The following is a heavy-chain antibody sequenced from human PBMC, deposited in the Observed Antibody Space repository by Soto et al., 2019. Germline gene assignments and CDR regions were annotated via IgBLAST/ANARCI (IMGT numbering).Heavy chain of an antibody. V-gene: IGHV4-34*01. CDR1: GGSFNGYY. J-gene: IGHJ4*02. CDR3: ARAPDKYYFDS. Sequence: LSLTCAVYGGSFNGYYWSWIRQPPGKGPEWIGDINHSGSTNYNPSLKSRVTISVDTSKNQFSLKLRSVTAADMAVFYCARAPDKYYFDSWGQGTQVTVSS. CDR2: INHSGST.